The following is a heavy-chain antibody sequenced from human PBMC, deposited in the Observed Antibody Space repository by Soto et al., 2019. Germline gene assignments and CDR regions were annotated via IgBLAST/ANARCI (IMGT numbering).Heavy chain of an antibody. Sequence: PSETLSLTCTVSGGSISSGGYYWSWIRQHAGKGLEWIGYIYYSGSTYYNPSLKSRVTISVDTSKNQFSLKLSSVTAADTAVYYCAKTGETTVTTNAEYFQHWGQGTLVTVSS. CDR2: IYYSGST. CDR1: GGSISSGGYY. V-gene: IGHV4-31*03. J-gene: IGHJ1*01. D-gene: IGHD4-17*01. CDR3: AKTGETTVTTNAEYFQH.